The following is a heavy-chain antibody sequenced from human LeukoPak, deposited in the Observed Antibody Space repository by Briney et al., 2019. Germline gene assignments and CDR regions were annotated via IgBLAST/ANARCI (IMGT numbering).Heavy chain of an antibody. CDR2: IWYDGSNK. D-gene: IGHD2-2*01. Sequence: PGGSLRLSCAASGFTFSSYGMHWVRQAPGKGLEWVAVIWYDGSNKYYADSVKGRFTISRDNSKNTLYLQMNSLRAEDTAVYYCARDGEGYCSSTCCPILYYFDYWGQGTLVTVSS. CDR1: GFTFSSYG. J-gene: IGHJ4*02. V-gene: IGHV3-33*01. CDR3: ARDGEGYCSSTCCPILYYFDY.